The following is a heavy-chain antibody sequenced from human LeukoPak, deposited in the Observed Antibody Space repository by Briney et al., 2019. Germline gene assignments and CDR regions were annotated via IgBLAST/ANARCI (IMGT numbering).Heavy chain of an antibody. CDR3: AKDHRGYGSGYYFDY. CDR2: ISGSGGST. CDR1: GFTFSSYA. V-gene: IGHV3-23*01. D-gene: IGHD3-10*01. J-gene: IGHJ4*02. Sequence: GGSLRLSCAASGFTFSSYAMSWVRQAPGKGLEWVSAISGSGGSTYYADSVKGRFTISRDNSKNTLYLQMNSLRAEDTAVYYCAKDHRGYGSGYYFDYWGQGTLVTVSS.